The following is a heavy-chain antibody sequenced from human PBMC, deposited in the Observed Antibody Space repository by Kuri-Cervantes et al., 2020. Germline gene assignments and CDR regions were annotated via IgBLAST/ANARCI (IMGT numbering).Heavy chain of an antibody. Sequence: ASVKVSCKASGYTFTGYYMHWVRQAPGQGLERMGWINPNSGGTNYAQKFQGRVTMTRDTSISTAYMELSRLRSDDTAVYYCARNKVPIWYYDSSGLRNYYYYYGMDVWGQGTTVTVSS. CDR2: INPNSGGT. D-gene: IGHD3-22*01. CDR1: GYTFTGYY. J-gene: IGHJ6*02. V-gene: IGHV1-2*02. CDR3: ARNKVPIWYYDSSGLRNYYYYYGMDV.